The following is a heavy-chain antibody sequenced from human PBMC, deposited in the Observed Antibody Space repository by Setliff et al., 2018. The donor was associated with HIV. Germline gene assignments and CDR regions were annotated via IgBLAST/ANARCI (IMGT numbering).Heavy chain of an antibody. D-gene: IGHD2-15*01. CDR2: INHSGRN. Sequence: SETLSLTCAVYGGSLSDSVWSWIRQTPRQGLEWIGEINHSGRNNYNPSLKSRVIISRDTSKNQFSLRLTSTSVADTGFYYCARAFEGYCSGGSCHWFDSWGQGTQVTVS. J-gene: IGHJ5*01. V-gene: IGHV4-34*01. CDR1: GGSLSDSV. CDR3: ARAFEGYCSGGSCHWFDS.